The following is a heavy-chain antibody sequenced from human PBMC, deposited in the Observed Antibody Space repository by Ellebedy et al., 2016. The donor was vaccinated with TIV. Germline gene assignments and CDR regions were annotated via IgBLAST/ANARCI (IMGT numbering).Heavy chain of an antibody. CDR2: INEDGTKK. Sequence: GGSLRLSCAASGFSVTNSYMSWVRQAPGKGLEWVANINEDGTKKHYVDSVRGRFTSSRDYAGNSLFLQMNSLGAEDTAVYYCARAIYGASYLWGRGTLVTVSS. J-gene: IGHJ2*01. CDR1: GFSVTNSY. V-gene: IGHV3-7*01. CDR3: ARAIYGASYL. D-gene: IGHD4-17*01.